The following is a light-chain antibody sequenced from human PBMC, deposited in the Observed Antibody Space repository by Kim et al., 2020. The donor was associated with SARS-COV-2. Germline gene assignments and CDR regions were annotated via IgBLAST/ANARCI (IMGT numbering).Light chain of an antibody. CDR2: GKS. Sequence: SSELTQDPAVSVALGQTVRITCQGDSLRSYYASWYQQKPGQAPVLVIYGKSSRPSGIPDRFSGFTSGNTASLTITGAQAEDEADYYCNCRYSSGNSWVFGGGTKLTVL. CDR3: NCRYSSGNSWV. V-gene: IGLV3-19*01. CDR1: SLRSYY. J-gene: IGLJ3*02.